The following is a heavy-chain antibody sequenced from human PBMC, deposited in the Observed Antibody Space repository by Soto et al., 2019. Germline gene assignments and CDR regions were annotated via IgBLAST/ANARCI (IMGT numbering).Heavy chain of an antibody. V-gene: IGHV4-39*01. CDR2: IFYSGTT. CDR3: ARQVGSGCWYVDL. D-gene: IGHD3-10*01. CDR1: GGSISTSRYY. Sequence: QLQLQESGPGLVKPSETLSLTCTVSGGSISTSRYYWGWIRQPPGKGLEWIGSIFYSGTTDYNPSLKSLSTISVDTSNNQLSLKLTSVTAADTAVCYWARQVGSGCWYVDLWGRGTLVTVSS. J-gene: IGHJ2*01.